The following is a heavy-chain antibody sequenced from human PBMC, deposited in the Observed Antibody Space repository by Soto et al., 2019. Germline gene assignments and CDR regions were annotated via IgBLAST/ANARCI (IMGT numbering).Heavy chain of an antibody. D-gene: IGHD3-10*01. V-gene: IGHV1-2*04. Sequence: ASVKVSCKASGYTFTGYYMHWVRQAPGQGLEWMGWINPNSGGTNYAQKFQGWVTMTRDTSISTAYMELSRLRSDDTAVYYCARGLYYYEVRGVIYYFDYWGQGTLVTVPQ. J-gene: IGHJ4*02. CDR3: ARGLYYYEVRGVIYYFDY. CDR1: GYTFTGYY. CDR2: INPNSGGT.